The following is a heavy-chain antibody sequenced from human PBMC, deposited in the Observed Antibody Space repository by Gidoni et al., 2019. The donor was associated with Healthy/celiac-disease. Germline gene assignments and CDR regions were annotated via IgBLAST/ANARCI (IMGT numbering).Heavy chain of an antibody. Sequence: QLQLQESGPGLVKPSETLSLTCTVSGGSISSSSYYWGWIRQPPGKGLEWIGSIYYSGSTYYNPSLKSRVTISVDTSKNQFSLKLSSVTAADTAVYYCARHGTTVVTPRFQPLDYWGQGTLVTVSS. CDR1: GGSISSSSYY. CDR2: IYYSGST. J-gene: IGHJ4*02. CDR3: ARHGTTVVTPRFQPLDY. V-gene: IGHV4-39*01. D-gene: IGHD4-17*01.